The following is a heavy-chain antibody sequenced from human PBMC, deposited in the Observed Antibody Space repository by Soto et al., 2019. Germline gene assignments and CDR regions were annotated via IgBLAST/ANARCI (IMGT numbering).Heavy chain of an antibody. CDR1: GFTFGDYA. CDR3: TRDQDCSSTSCYVGLYYYYYMDV. V-gene: IGHV3-49*03. J-gene: IGHJ6*03. Sequence: GGSLRLSCTASGFTFGDYAMSWFRQAPGKGLEWVGFIRSKAYGGTTEYAASVKGRFTISRDDSKSIAYLQMNSLKTEDTAVYYCTRDQDCSSTSCYVGLYYYYYMDVWGKGTTVTVSS. CDR2: IRSKAYGGTT. D-gene: IGHD2-2*01.